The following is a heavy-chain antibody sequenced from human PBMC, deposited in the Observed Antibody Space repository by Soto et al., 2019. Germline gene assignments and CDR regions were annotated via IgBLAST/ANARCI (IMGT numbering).Heavy chain of an antibody. CDR3: AKDGGHGARMHICGMDV. V-gene: IGHV1-18*01. CDR1: GYPFTKDC. CDR2: ISGHSGGT. J-gene: IGHJ6*02. Sequence: ASVNVSCKSSGYPFTKDCINWVRQAPGQGLEWMGGISGHSGGTKYGPKFRDRITMVTDTSSKTAYMELRSLRSDDTAVYYCAKDGGHGARMHICGMDVWGQGTTVTVSS. D-gene: IGHD2-21*01.